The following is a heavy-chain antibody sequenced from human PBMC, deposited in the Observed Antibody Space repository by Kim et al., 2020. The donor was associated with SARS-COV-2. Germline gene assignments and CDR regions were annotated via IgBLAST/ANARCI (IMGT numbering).Heavy chain of an antibody. Sequence: GGSLRLSCSASGFTFSSYAMHWVRQAPGKGLEYVSAISSNGGSTYYADSVKGRFTISRDNSKNTLYLQMSSLRAEDTAVYYCVKDLSESSQFGYYDFWSGYHDAFDIWGQGTMVTVSS. V-gene: IGHV3-64D*09. CDR2: ISSNGGST. D-gene: IGHD3-3*01. CDR1: GFTFSSYA. J-gene: IGHJ3*02. CDR3: VKDLSESSQFGYYDFWSGYHDAFDI.